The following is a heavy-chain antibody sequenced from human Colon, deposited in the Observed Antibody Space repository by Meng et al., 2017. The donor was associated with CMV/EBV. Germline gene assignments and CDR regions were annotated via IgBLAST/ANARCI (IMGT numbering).Heavy chain of an antibody. J-gene: IGHJ4*02. Sequence: QVQLVWSGGGVVRPGWSLSLSCVPSGFIFSHYSMQWVRQSPGKGLEWVAHIRFDGSQQFYVQSVKGRFTVSRHDPKNTLYLQMNDLRPEDTGVYYCATDHLWGMPNWGRGTLVTVSS. CDR3: ATDHLWGMPN. CDR1: GFIFSHYS. CDR2: IRFDGSQQ. V-gene: IGHV3-30*02. D-gene: IGHD3-3*02.